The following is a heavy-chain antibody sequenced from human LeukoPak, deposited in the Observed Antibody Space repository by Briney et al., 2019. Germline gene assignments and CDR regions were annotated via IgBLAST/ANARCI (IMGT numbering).Heavy chain of an antibody. CDR2: IYSGGST. CDR3: ARAVRGIRITVYYYYMDV. V-gene: IGHV3-66*02. D-gene: IGHD2-15*01. CDR1: GFTVSSNY. J-gene: IGHJ6*03. Sequence: PEGSLRLSCAASGFTVSSNYMSWVRQAPGKGLEWVSVIYSGGSTYYADSVKGRFTISRDNSKNTLYLQMNSLRAEDAAVYYCARAVRGIRITVYYYYMDVWGKGTTVTVSS.